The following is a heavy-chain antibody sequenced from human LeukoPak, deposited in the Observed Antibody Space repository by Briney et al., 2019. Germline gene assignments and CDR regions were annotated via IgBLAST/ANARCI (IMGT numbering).Heavy chain of an antibody. CDR2: ISSSSNYI. CDR3: VRGFATAYGMDV. J-gene: IGHJ6*02. V-gene: IGHV3-21*04. D-gene: IGHD2-15*01. Sequence: GGSLRLSCAASGFAFSSYSMNWVRQAPGKGLEWVSSISSSSNYINYADSVKGRFTISRDNAKKSVYLQMNSLRAEDTAVCYCVRGFATAYGMDVWGQGTTVTVSS. CDR1: GFAFSSYS.